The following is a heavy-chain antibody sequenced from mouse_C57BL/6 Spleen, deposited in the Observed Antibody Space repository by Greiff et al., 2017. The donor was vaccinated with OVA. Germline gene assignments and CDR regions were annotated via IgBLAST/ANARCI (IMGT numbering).Heavy chain of an antibody. CDR3: TRSGTGRDY. V-gene: IGHV1-15*01. J-gene: IGHJ2*01. D-gene: IGHD1-1*01. CDR2: IDPETGGT. CDR1: GYTFTDYE. Sequence: QVQLQQSGAELVRPGASVTLSCKASGYTFTDYEMHWVKQTPVHGLEWIGAIDPETGGTAYNQKFKGKAILTADKSSSTAYMELRSLTSEDSAVYYCTRSGTGRDYWGQGTTLTVSS.